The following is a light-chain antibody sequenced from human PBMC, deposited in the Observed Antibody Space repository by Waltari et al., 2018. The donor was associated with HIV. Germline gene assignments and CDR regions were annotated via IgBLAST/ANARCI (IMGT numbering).Light chain of an antibody. Sequence: DILLTQSPATISVSPGGRVTVSCRASQNVYEELAWYQQKPGQSPRLVIYHSSVRAAGVPTRLGGAGSATNFTRTITSLQSEEFALYFCQQEHHWPPVPFGGGSRVELK. CDR1: QNVYEE. CDR2: HSS. CDR3: QQEHHWPPVP. V-gene: IGKV3D-15*01. J-gene: IGKJ4*01.